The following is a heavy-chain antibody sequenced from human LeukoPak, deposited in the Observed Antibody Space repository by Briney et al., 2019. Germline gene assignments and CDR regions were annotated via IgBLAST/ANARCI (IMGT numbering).Heavy chain of an antibody. Sequence: SVKVSCKASGGTFSSYAISWVRQAPGQGLEWMGGIIPMFGTANYAQKFQGRVTIAADESTSTAYMELSSLRSEDTAVYYCARFTGIVVVPAANWFDPWGQGTLVTVSS. V-gene: IGHV1-69*13. D-gene: IGHD2-2*01. CDR3: ARFTGIVVVPAANWFDP. CDR2: IIPMFGTA. CDR1: GGTFSSYA. J-gene: IGHJ5*02.